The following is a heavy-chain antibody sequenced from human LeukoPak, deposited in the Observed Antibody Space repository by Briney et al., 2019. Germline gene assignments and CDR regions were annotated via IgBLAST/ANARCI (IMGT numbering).Heavy chain of an antibody. J-gene: IGHJ5*02. CDR1: GFTFSSQW. CDR3: VRSYCGGGNCYGRFDP. D-gene: IGHD2-15*01. Sequence: GGSLRLSCAASGFTFSSQWMHWVRHVPGKRLVWVSRINSDGSSTTYADSVKGRFTISRDNAKNTLFLQMNSLRAEDTAIYYCVRSYCGGGNCYGRFDPWGQGTLVTVSS. V-gene: IGHV3-74*01. CDR2: INSDGSST.